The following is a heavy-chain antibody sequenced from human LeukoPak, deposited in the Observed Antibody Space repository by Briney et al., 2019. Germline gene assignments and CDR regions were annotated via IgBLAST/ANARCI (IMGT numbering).Heavy chain of an antibody. CDR3: ARDLVRRSGSG. V-gene: IGHV4-38-2*02. CDR2: IYHSGST. D-gene: IGHD3-10*01. J-gene: IGHJ4*02. Sequence: PSETLSLTCTVSGYSISSGYYWGWIRQPPGKGLEWIGSIYHSGSTYYNPSLKSRVTISVDTSKNQFSLKLSSVTAADTAVYYCARDLVRRSGSGWGQGTLVTVSS. CDR1: GYSISSGYY.